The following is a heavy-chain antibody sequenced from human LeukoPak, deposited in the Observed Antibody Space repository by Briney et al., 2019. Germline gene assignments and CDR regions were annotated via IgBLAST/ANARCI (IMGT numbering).Heavy chain of an antibody. CDR3: ARRVVTFDY. CDR1: GGSISSSSYY. Sequence: SETLSLTCTVSGGSISSSSYYWGWIRQPPGKGLEWIGSIYYSGSTYYNPSLKSRVTISVDTSKNQFSLKLSSVTAADTAVYYCARRVVTFDYWGQGTLVTVSS. J-gene: IGHJ4*02. V-gene: IGHV4-39*01. D-gene: IGHD4-23*01. CDR2: IYYSGST.